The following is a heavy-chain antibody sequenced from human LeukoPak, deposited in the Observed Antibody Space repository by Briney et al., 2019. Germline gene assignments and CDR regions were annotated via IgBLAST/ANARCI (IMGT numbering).Heavy chain of an antibody. D-gene: IGHD2-21*01. CDR1: GFTFSSYG. Sequence: GRSLRLSCAASGFTFSSYGMHWVRQAPGKGLEWVAVISYDGSKKYYADSVKGRVTISRDNSTNTLYLQINSPTAEDTAVYYCAKGSEAEAYPFDYWGQGTLVTVSS. J-gene: IGHJ4*02. CDR3: AKGSEAEAYPFDY. V-gene: IGHV3-30*18. CDR2: ISYDGSKK.